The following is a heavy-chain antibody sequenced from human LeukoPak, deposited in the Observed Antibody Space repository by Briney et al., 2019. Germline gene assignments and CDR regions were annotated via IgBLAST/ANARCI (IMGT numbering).Heavy chain of an antibody. CDR3: ARGSAAPGLDY. CDR1: GGSISSGSYY. Sequence: ASETLSLTCTVSGGSISSGSYYWSWIRQPAGKGLEWIGRIYTSGSTNYNPSLKSRVTISVDTSKNQFSLKLSSVTAADTAVYYCARGSAAPGLDYWGQGTLVTVSS. J-gene: IGHJ4*02. D-gene: IGHD6-13*01. CDR2: IYTSGST. V-gene: IGHV4-61*02.